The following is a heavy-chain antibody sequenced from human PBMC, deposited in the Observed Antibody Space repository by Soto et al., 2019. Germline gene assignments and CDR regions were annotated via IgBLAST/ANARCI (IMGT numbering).Heavy chain of an antibody. CDR1: GFTFGNYW. CDR3: ATAEVDY. J-gene: IGHJ4*02. Sequence: PGGSLRLSCAASGFTFGNYWMHWVRQAPGKGLEWVSRMNSDGSSTNYADSVKGRFTVSRDNAKNTLYLQMNSLRAEDTAVYYCATAEVDYWGPGTLVTVSS. V-gene: IGHV3-74*01. CDR2: MNSDGSST.